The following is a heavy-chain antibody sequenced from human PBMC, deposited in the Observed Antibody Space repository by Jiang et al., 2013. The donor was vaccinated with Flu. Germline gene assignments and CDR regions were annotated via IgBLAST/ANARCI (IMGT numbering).Heavy chain of an antibody. Sequence: SCIGSGFTFGDYGLNWFRPGVQGRGVEWVGFIGSKLYGARREYAASVRGRFTISRDDSKSVAYLQMNSLKTEDTALYYCSRDLVRDVIIIPSGYCDYWGQGALVTVSS. D-gene: IGHD5-24*01. V-gene: IGHV3-49*03. CDR2: IGSKLYGARR. CDR1: GFTFGDYG. CDR3: SRDLVRDVIIIPSGYCDY. J-gene: IGHJ4*02.